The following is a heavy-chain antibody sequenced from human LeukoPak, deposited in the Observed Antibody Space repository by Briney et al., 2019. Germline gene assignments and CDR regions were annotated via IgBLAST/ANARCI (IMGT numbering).Heavy chain of an antibody. CDR2: IYSGGST. V-gene: IGHV3-66*01. CDR3: ARISGSYWWSYYYYMDV. D-gene: IGHD1-26*01. Sequence: PGGSLRLSCAASGFTFTSYAMSWVRQAPGKGLEWVSVIYSGGSTYYADSVKGRFTISRDNSKNTLYLQMNSLRAEDTAVYYCARISGSYWWSYYYYMDVWGKGTTVTISS. J-gene: IGHJ6*03. CDR1: GFTFTSYA.